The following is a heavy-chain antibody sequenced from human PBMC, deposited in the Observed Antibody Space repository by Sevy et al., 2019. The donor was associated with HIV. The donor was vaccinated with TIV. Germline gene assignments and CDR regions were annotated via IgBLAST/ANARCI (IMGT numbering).Heavy chain of an antibody. CDR3: TDGGYSGSPRAFDI. CDR2: IKSKTDGGTT. J-gene: IGHJ3*02. D-gene: IGHD1-26*01. Sequence: GGSLRLSCAVSGFTFSNAWMNWVRQAPGKGLEWVGRIKSKTDGGTTDYAAPVKGRFTISRDDSKNTLYMQMNSLKTEDTAVYYCTDGGYSGSPRAFDIWGQRTMVTVS. CDR1: GFTFSNAW. V-gene: IGHV3-15*07.